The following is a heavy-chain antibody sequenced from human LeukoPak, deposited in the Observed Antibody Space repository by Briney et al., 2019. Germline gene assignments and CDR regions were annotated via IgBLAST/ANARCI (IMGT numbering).Heavy chain of an antibody. CDR3: ARSRCGSTSTNYYMDV. V-gene: IGHV4-59*01. CDR2: FYYSGGT. Sequence: SETLSLTYTVSGGSINNYYWSWIRQPPGEGLEWIGYFYYSGGTNYKPSLKSRVTISVDTSKNQFSLKLNSVTAADTAVYYCARSRCGSTSTNYYMDVWGKGTTVTVSS. D-gene: IGHD2-2*01. J-gene: IGHJ6*03. CDR1: GGSINNYY.